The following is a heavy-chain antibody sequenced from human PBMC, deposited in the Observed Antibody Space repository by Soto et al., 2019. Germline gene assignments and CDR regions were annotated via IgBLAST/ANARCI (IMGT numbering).Heavy chain of an antibody. Sequence: ADTLSLTCNASGGSITSIGSAWGWIRQSPGKGLEWIGTIDYSGNIYYIPSLKSRITISVDTSKNQISLKLSTVTAADTAVYYCARHIHNQGFEYYFDSWGQGTLVTVSS. CDR1: GGSITSIGSA. CDR3: ARHIHNQGFEYYFDS. CDR2: IDYSGNI. D-gene: IGHD1-1*01. V-gene: IGHV4-39*01. J-gene: IGHJ4*02.